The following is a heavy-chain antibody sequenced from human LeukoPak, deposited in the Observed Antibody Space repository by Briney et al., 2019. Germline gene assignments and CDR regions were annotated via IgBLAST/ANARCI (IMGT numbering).Heavy chain of an antibody. J-gene: IGHJ6*02. V-gene: IGHV1-46*01. Sequence: ASVTVSCTASGYTFTSYYMHWVRQAPGQGLEWMGIINPSGGSTSYAQKFQGRVTMTRDTSTSTVYMELSNLRSEDTAVYYCASNSRSSYHYYYYYGMDVWGQGTTVTVSS. CDR1: GYTFTSYY. D-gene: IGHD3-16*02. CDR3: ASNSRSSYHYYYYYGMDV. CDR2: INPSGGST.